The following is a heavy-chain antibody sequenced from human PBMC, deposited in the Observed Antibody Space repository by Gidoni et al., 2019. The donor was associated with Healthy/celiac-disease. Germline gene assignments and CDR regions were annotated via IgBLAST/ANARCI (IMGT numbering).Heavy chain of an antibody. D-gene: IGHD3-10*01. V-gene: IGHV3-33*01. Sequence: GFSSLLSCAASGFTFSSYGMHWVRQAPGKGLEWVAVIWYDGSNKYYADSVKGRFTISRDNSKNTLYLQMNSLRAEDTAVYYCARDSTSLMVRGGFDYWGQGTLVTVSS. J-gene: IGHJ4*02. CDR3: ARDSTSLMVRGGFDY. CDR1: GFTFSSYG. CDR2: IWYDGSNK.